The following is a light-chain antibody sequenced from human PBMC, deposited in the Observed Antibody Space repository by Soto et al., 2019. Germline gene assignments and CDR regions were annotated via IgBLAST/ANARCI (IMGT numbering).Light chain of an antibody. V-gene: IGKV3-15*01. CDR1: QSISNL. Sequence: IVWTQSPDALSLSPGERATLSCRASQSISNLLACYQQKPGQAPRLLIYGASTRATGFPDRFSGSGSGTEFTLTISSLHSEDFAVYYCQQYYDWPITFGQGTRLE. J-gene: IGKJ5*01. CDR2: GAS. CDR3: QQYYDWPIT.